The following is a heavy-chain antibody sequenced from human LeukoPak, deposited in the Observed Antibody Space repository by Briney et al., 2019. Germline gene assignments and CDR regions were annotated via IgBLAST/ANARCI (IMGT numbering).Heavy chain of an antibody. D-gene: IGHD3-10*01. CDR3: AREPGLLWFGETDY. V-gene: IGHV4-34*01. Sequence: SETLSLTCAVSGGSFSGYYWSWIRQPPGKGLEWIGEINHSGSTNYNPSLKSRVTISVDTSKNQFSLKLGSVTAADTAVYYCAREPGLLWFGETDYWGQGTLVTVSS. CDR2: INHSGST. CDR1: GGSFSGYY. J-gene: IGHJ4*02.